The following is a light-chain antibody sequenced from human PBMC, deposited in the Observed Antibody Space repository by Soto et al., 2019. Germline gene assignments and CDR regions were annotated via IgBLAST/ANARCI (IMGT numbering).Light chain of an antibody. CDR3: QQRNNCPLT. J-gene: IGKJ4*01. Sequence: EIVLTQSPATLSLSPGERATLSCRASQSVSNYLAWYQQKPGQAPRLLIYDASNRATAIPARFSGSGTGTDCSLTISCLEPQDFAVYYWQQRNNCPLTFCGGTNVEIK. CDR1: QSVSNY. V-gene: IGKV3-11*01. CDR2: DAS.